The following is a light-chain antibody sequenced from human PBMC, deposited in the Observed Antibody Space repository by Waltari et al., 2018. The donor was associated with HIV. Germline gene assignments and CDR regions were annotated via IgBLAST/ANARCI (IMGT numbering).Light chain of an antibody. CDR2: GAS. V-gene: IGKV3-20*01. J-gene: IGKJ1*01. Sequence: EIVLTQSPGTLSLSPGERATLSCRASQSVSSSYLAWYQQKPGQAPRLLIYGASSRATGIPDRFSGSGSGTDFTLTISRLEPEDFAVYYCQQYGSRWTFDQGTKVEIK. CDR1: QSVSSSY. CDR3: QQYGSRWT.